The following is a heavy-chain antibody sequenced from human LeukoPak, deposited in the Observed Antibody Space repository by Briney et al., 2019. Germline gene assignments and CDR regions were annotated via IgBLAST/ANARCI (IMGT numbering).Heavy chain of an antibody. CDR1: GFTFGDYA. Sequence: GGSLRLSCTASGFTFGDYAMSWFRQAPGKGLEWVGFIRSKAYGGTTEYAASVKGRFTISRDDSKSIAYLQMNSLKTEDTAVYYCTRGWVYDLWLYHYWGQGTLVTVSS. V-gene: IGHV3-49*03. J-gene: IGHJ4*02. CDR2: IRSKAYGGTT. D-gene: IGHD3/OR15-3a*01. CDR3: TRGWVYDLWLYHY.